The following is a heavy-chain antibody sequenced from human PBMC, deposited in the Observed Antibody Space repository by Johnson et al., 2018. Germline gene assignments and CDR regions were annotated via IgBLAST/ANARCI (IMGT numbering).Heavy chain of an antibody. D-gene: IGHD6-13*01. CDR1: GFTVSSNY. V-gene: IGHV3-53*01. Sequence: VQLVESGGGLIQPGGSLRLSCAASGFTVSSNYMNWVRQAPGKGLEWVSVIYSGGSTYYADSAKGRFTISRDNSKNTLYLQMNSLRAEDTAVYYCARDQGYNWFDPWGQGTLVTVSS. CDR2: IYSGGST. CDR3: ARDQGYNWFDP. J-gene: IGHJ5*02.